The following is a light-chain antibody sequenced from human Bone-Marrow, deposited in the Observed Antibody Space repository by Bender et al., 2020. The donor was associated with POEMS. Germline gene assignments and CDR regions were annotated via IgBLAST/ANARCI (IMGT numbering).Light chain of an antibody. CDR1: SNDVGGYNY. J-gene: IGLJ2*01. Sequence: QSALTQPPSASGSPGQSVTISCTGTSNDVGGYNYVSWYQQHPGKAPTLMIYEVTKRPSGISNRFSGSKSGNTASLTISGLQADDEADYYCCSYAGSSTLFGGGTKLTVL. CDR2: EVT. CDR3: CSYAGSSTL. V-gene: IGLV2-8*01.